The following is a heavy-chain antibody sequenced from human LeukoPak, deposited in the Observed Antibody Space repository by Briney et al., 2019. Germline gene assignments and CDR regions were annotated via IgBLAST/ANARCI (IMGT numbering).Heavy chain of an antibody. CDR2: IIPIFGTA. D-gene: IGHD2-15*01. Sequence: SVKVSCKASGGTFSSYAISWVRQAPGQGLEWMGGIIPIFGTANYAQKFQGRVTITVDESTSTAYMELSSLRSEDTAVYYCARALGYCSGGSCYSSPNGYFDYWGQGTLVTVSS. J-gene: IGHJ4*02. V-gene: IGHV1-69*13. CDR1: GGTFSSYA. CDR3: ARALGYCSGGSCYSSPNGYFDY.